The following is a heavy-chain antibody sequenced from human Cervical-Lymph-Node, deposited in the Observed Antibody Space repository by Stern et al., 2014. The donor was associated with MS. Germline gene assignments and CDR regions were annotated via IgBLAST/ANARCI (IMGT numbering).Heavy chain of an antibody. J-gene: IGHJ4*02. Sequence: VHLVESGAEVKKPGASVKVSCQASGYTFTSYYIHWVRQAPGQGLEWMGIINPSGGSTSYAQKFQGRVTMTRDTSTSTVYMELSSLRSEDTAVYYCARIYHPTYCSGDCYGDYWGQGTLVTVSS. D-gene: IGHD2-21*02. CDR3: ARIYHPTYCSGDCYGDY. CDR1: GYTFTSYY. V-gene: IGHV1-46*01. CDR2: INPSGGST.